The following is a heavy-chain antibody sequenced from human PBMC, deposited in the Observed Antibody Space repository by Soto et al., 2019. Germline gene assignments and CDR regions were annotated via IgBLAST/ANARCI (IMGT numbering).Heavy chain of an antibody. V-gene: IGHV4-39*01. CDR2: IYYSGST. D-gene: IGHD6-13*01. Sequence: SETLSLTCTVSGGSISSSSYYWGWIRQPPGKGLEWIGSIYYSGSTYYNPSLKSRVTISVDTSKNQFSLKLSSVTAADTAVYYCARRRQQLVGSYYSYGMDVWGQGTTVTVSS. CDR3: ARRRQQLVGSYYSYGMDV. J-gene: IGHJ6*02. CDR1: GGSISSSSYY.